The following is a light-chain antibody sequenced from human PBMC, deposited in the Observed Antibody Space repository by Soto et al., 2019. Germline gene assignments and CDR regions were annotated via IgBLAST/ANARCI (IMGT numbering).Light chain of an antibody. CDR1: SSDIGGHND. CDR3: CSYTSNITPYV. J-gene: IGLJ1*01. CDR2: GVS. V-gene: IGLV2-14*01. Sequence: QSVLTQPASVSGSPGQSITISCTGTSSDIGGHNDVSWYQQHPGKAPKLLIYGVSNRPSGVSNRFSASKSGNTAPLTISGLQAEDETDYYCCSYTSNITPYVFGTGTKVTDL.